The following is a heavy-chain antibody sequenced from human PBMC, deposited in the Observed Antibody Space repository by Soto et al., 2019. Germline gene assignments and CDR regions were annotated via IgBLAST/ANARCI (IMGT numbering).Heavy chain of an antibody. V-gene: IGHV4-30-2*03. Sequence: SETLSLTCAVSGGSISSGGYSWSWIRQPPGKGLEWIGYIYHSGSTYYNPSLKSRVTISVDTSKNQFSLKLTSVTASDTAVYYCARQRVIPATPTNWFDPWGQGTLVTVSS. CDR1: GGSISSGGYS. CDR2: IYHSGST. D-gene: IGHD2-15*01. CDR3: ARQRVIPATPTNWFDP. J-gene: IGHJ5*02.